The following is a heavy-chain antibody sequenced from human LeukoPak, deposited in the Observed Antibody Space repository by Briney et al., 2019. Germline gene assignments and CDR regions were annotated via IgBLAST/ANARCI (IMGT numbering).Heavy chain of an antibody. V-gene: IGHV1-2*02. Sequence: ASVKVSCKASGYIFTGYYMHWVRQAPGQGLEWMGWINPNSGGTNYAQKFQGRVTMTRDTSISTAYMELSRLRSDDTAVYYCARVDSGSYYYYYYMDVWGKGTTVTISS. CDR3: ARVDSGSYYYYYYMDV. J-gene: IGHJ6*03. CDR1: GYIFTGYY. CDR2: INPNSGGT. D-gene: IGHD1-26*01.